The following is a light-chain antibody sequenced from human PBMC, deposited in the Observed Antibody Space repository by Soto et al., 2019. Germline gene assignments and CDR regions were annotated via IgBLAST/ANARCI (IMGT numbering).Light chain of an antibody. Sequence: QSVLTQPPSGSGAPGQRVTISCTGSSSNIGAGYDVHWYQQLPGTAPKLLIYGNSNRPSGVPDRFSGSKSGTSASLAITGLQAEDEADYYCQSYDSSLSLFGGGTKLTVL. J-gene: IGLJ2*01. CDR1: SSNIGAGYD. CDR2: GNS. CDR3: QSYDSSLSL. V-gene: IGLV1-40*01.